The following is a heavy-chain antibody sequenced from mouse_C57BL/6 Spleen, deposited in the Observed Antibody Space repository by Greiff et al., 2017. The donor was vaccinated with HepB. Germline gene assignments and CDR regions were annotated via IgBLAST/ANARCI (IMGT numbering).Heavy chain of an antibody. CDR2: IYPRSGNT. D-gene: IGHD1-1*01. V-gene: IGHV1-81*01. J-gene: IGHJ1*03. CDR3: ARTSYYGSSPWYFDV. CDR1: GYTFTSYG. Sequence: QVQLQQSGAELARPGASVKLSCKASGYTFTSYGISWVKQRTGQGLEWIGEIYPRSGNTYYNEKFKGKATLTADKSSSTAYMELRSLTSEDSAVYFCARTSYYGSSPWYFDVWGTGTTVTVSS.